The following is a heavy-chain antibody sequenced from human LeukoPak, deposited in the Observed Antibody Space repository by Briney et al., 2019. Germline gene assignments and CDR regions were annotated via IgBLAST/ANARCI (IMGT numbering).Heavy chain of an antibody. J-gene: IGHJ6*03. V-gene: IGHV4-39*01. CDR1: GGSISSSTYY. CDR2: IYYSGST. D-gene: IGHD5-24*01. Sequence: SETLSLTCTVSGGSISSSTYYWGWIRQPPGKGLEWIGSIYYSGSTYYNPSLKSRVTISVDTSKNQFSLKLSSVTAADTAVYYCARALRGYKYHYYYYYMDVWGKGTTVTVSS. CDR3: ARALRGYKYHYYYYYMDV.